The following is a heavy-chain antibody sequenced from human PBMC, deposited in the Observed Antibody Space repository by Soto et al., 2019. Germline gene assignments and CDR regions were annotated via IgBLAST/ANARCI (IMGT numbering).Heavy chain of an antibody. Sequence: GAALKISGEGSGGSLTRYWTGWLRQMTGKGLEWMGIIYPGDSDTRYSPSFQGQVTISADKSISTAYLQWSSLKASVTAIYYCAWQRYSNSSANYYYSGMDVWGQGTTVTVSS. CDR1: GGSLTRYW. CDR3: AWQRYSNSSANYYYSGMDV. V-gene: IGHV5-51*01. CDR2: IYPGDSDT. J-gene: IGHJ6*02. D-gene: IGHD6-6*01.